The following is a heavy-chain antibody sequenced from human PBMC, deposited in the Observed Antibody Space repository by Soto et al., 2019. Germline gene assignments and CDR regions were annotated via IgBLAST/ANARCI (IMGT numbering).Heavy chain of an antibody. V-gene: IGHV4-30-4*01. Sequence: SETLSLTCTVSGGSIRSGGYYWSWIRQPPGKGLESIGYIYYSGSTYYNPSLKSRVTISVDTSKNQFSLKLSSVTAADTAVYYCARDLLGGEYPDYWGQGTLVTVSS. J-gene: IGHJ4*02. CDR3: ARDLLGGEYPDY. CDR2: IYYSGST. D-gene: IGHD4-17*01. CDR1: GGSIRSGGYY.